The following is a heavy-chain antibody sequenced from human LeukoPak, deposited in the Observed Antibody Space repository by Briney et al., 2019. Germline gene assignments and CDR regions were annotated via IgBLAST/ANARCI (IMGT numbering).Heavy chain of an antibody. D-gene: IGHD2-8*02. CDR1: GFTFRIYS. CDR3: ARETRAGGPGHFDY. V-gene: IGHV3-21*01. CDR2: ISSSSSYI. Sequence: GGSLRLSCAASGFTFRIYSMNWVRQAPGKGLEWVSFISSSSSYIYYADSVKGRFTISRDNAKNTLYLQMNSLRAEDTAVYYCARETRAGGPGHFDYWGQGTLVTVSS. J-gene: IGHJ4*02.